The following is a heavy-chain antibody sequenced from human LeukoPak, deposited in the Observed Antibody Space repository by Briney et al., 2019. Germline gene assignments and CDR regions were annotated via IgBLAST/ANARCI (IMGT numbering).Heavy chain of an antibody. CDR2: ISFNGDNT. D-gene: IGHD2-15*01. CDR3: ARSTGYCSGGSCYSDY. Sequence: PGGSLRLSCAASGFTFSDYVMHWVRQAPGKGLEYVSGISFNGDNTYYANSVKGRFTISRDNSKNTLYLQMDSLRAEDMAVYYCARSTGYCSGGSCYSDYWGQGTLATVSS. J-gene: IGHJ4*02. CDR1: GFTFSDYV. V-gene: IGHV3-64*01.